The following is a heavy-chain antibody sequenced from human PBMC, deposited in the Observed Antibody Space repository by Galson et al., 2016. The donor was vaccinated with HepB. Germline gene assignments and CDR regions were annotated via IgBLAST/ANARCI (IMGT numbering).Heavy chain of an antibody. V-gene: IGHV4-61*02. D-gene: IGHD2-21*02. CDR1: GGSISSGVNY. Sequence: TLSLTCNVSGGSISSGVNYWSWIRQPAGKGLEWIGRVYSSGSTSYNPSLKSRLSISVDTSQNQFSLRLNSVTAADTAMYYCATGSGGDKRRIERNFDHWGQGTLVTVSS. J-gene: IGHJ4*02. CDR3: ATGSGGDKRRIERNFDH. CDR2: VYSSGST.